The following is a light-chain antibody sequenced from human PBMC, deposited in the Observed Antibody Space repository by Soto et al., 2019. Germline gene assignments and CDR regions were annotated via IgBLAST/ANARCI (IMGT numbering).Light chain of an antibody. Sequence: QTVVTQEPSCSVSPGGTVTLTCGLSSGSVPTGHFPSWYQQTPGQAPRTLIYDTNSRSSGVPDRFSGSILGTKAALTITGAQADDESDYYCVLYMGGGTYVFGAGTKLTVL. J-gene: IGLJ1*01. CDR1: SGSVPTGHF. V-gene: IGLV8-61*01. CDR3: VLYMGGGTYV. CDR2: DTN.